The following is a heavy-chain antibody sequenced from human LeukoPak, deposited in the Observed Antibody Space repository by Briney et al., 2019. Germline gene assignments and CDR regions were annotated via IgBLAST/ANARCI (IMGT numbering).Heavy chain of an antibody. CDR2: ISGSGGST. J-gene: IGHJ6*03. CDR3: AKPAYVGCYYYMDV. D-gene: IGHD3-16*01. Sequence: GGSLRLSCAASGFTFSSYAMSWVRQAPGKGLEWVSAISGSGGSTYYADSVKGRFTISRDNSKNTLYLQMNSLRADDTAVYYCAKPAYVGCYYYMDVWGKGTTVTVSS. V-gene: IGHV3-23*01. CDR1: GFTFSSYA.